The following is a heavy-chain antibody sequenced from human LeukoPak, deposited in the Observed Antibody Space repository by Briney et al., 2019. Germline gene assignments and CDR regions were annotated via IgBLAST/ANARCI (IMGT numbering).Heavy chain of an antibody. CDR2: IRYVGRNN. J-gene: IGHJ6*03. CDR1: GFTFSTYG. V-gene: IGHV3-30*02. Sequence: GGSLRLSCAASGFTFSTYGMHWVRQAPGKGLEWQAFIRYVGRNNSYTDSVKGRFSISRVDSKSTLYMQMNSLRAEDTAVYFCARDSDKYSGSRYYYYYYMDVWGKGTTVTVSS. D-gene: IGHD1-26*01. CDR3: ARDSDKYSGSRYYYYYYMDV.